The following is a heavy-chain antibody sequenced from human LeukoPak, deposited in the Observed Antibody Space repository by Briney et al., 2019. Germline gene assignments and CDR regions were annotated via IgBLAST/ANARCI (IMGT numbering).Heavy chain of an antibody. V-gene: IGHV3-23*01. CDR1: GFTFNNYA. J-gene: IGHJ4*02. CDR3: AKGRSGSYLSYYFDF. D-gene: IGHD1-26*01. CDR2: ISGSGGST. Sequence: GGSLRLSCVASGFTFNNYAMSWVRQAPGKGLEWVSAISGSGGSTYYADSVKGRFTISRDNSKNTLYLQMNSLRAEDTAVYYCAKGRSGSYLSYYFDFWGQGTLVTVSS.